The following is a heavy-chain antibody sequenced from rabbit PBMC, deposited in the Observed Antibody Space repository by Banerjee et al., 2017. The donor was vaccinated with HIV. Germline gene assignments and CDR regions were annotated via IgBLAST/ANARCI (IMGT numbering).Heavy chain of an antibody. J-gene: IGHJ4*01. V-gene: IGHV1S45*01. D-gene: IGHD1-1*01. CDR3: ARGSGSSTYYDL. Sequence: QEQLEESGGDLVKPEGSLTLTCTASGFTLSSYWICWVRQAPGKGLEWIAYIYPDYGSTDYASWVNGRFTISLDKAHNTVFLQMTSLTAADTATYFCARGSGSSTYYDLWGPGTLVTVS. CDR1: GFTLSSYW. CDR2: IYPDYGST.